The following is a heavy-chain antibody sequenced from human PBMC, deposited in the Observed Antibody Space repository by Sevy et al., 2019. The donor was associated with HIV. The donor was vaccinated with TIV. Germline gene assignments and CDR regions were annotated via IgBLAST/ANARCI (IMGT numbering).Heavy chain of an antibody. CDR1: GDSVSSNSAA. CDR2: TYYRSKWYN. D-gene: IGHD3-16*01. V-gene: IGHV6-1*01. CDR3: ARDPPRGHWSYYYYGMDV. J-gene: IGHJ6*02. Sequence: QSQTLSLTCAISGDSVSSNSAAWNWIRQSPSRGLEWLGRTYYRSKWYNDYAVSVKSRITINPDTSKNQFSLQLNSVTPEETAVYYCARDPPRGHWSYYYYGMDVWGQGTTVTVSS.